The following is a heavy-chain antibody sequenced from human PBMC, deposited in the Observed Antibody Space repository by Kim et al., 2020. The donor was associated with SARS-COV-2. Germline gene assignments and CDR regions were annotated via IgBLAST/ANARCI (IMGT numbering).Heavy chain of an antibody. V-gene: IGHV1-18*01. CDR3: ARDGAEYYDILTGYYYIDY. CDR1: GYTFTSYG. J-gene: IGHJ4*02. D-gene: IGHD3-9*01. CDR2: ISAYNGNT. Sequence: ASVKVSCKASGYTFTSYGISWVRQAPGQGLEWMGWISAYNGNTNYAQKLQGRVTMTTDTSTSTAYMELRSLRSDDTAVYYCARDGAEYYDILTGYYYIDYWGQGTLVTVSS.